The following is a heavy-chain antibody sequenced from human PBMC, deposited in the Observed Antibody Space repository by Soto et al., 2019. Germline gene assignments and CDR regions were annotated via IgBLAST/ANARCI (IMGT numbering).Heavy chain of an antibody. CDR3: ASRTRPLYFCCGMAV. D-gene: IGHD1-7*01. J-gene: IGHJ6*02. V-gene: IGHV1-69*12. CDR2: IIPIFGTA. Sequence: QVQLVQSGAEVKKPGSSVKVSYKASGGTFSSYAISWVRQAPGQGLEWMGGIIPIFGTANYAQKFQGRVTITADESTSTAYRELSSLSAEDTGVYYCASRTRPLYFCCGMAVWGQGTTVTVSS. CDR1: GGTFSSYA.